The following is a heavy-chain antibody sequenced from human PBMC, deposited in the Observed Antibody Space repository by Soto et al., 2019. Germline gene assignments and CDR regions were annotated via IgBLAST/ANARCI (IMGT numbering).Heavy chain of an antibody. J-gene: IGHJ5*02. Sequence: EVQLVESGGGLVQPGGSLRLSCVASGFIFSNYEMNWVRQAPGKGLEWVSYISSSGRTTYYADSVKGRFTISRDNAKNSLDLQMNSLRAEDTALYYCARGTYRISGSGSSWFDPWGQGTLVTVSS. V-gene: IGHV3-48*03. CDR3: ARGTYRISGSGSSWFDP. CDR2: ISSSGRTT. D-gene: IGHD6-19*01. CDR1: GFIFSNYE.